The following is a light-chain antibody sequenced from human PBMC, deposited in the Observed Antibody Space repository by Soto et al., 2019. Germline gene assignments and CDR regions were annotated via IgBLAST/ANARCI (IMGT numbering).Light chain of an antibody. CDR1: SSDVGSYNL. V-gene: IGLV2-23*01. CDR2: EGS. Sequence: QSALTQPASVSGSPGQSITISCTGTSSDVGSYNLVSWYQQHPGKAPKLMSYEGSKRPSGVCDRFSGSKSGNTASLTISGLQAEDEADYYCCSYAGSSTVVFGGGTKLTVL. CDR3: CSYAGSSTVV. J-gene: IGLJ2*01.